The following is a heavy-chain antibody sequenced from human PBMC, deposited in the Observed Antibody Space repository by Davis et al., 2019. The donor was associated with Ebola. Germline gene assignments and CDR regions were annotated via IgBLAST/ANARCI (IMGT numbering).Heavy chain of an antibody. J-gene: IGHJ4*02. CDR3: ARQYEF. V-gene: IGHV4-39*07. Sequence: SETLSLTCTVSGGSIISSSSYWGWIRQPPGKGLEWIGEISHSGSTNYNPSLKSRVTISVGTSKNQLSLRLTSVTAADTAVYYCARQYEFWGQGTLVTVSS. CDR2: ISHSGST. D-gene: IGHD2-2*01. CDR1: GGSIISSSSY.